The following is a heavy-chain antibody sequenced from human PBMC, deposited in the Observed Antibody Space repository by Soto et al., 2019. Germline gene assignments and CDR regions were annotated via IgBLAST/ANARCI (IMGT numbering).Heavy chain of an antibody. CDR2: ISYDGSNK. Sequence: GGSLRLSCADSGFTFSTYGMHWFRQAPGKGLEWVAAISYDGSNKYYADSVEGRFTFSRDNSKSTVYLQMDSLRPDDTAVYYCARDRLRLGELSLIGYFDYWGQGTLVTVSS. V-gene: IGHV3-30*03. J-gene: IGHJ4*02. CDR1: GFTFSTYG. CDR3: ARDRLRLGELSLIGYFDY. D-gene: IGHD3-16*02.